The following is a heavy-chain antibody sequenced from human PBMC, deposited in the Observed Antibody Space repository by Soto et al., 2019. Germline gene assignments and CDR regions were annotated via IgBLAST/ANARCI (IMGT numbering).Heavy chain of an antibody. CDR3: ARPRIASGWAPDAFDI. J-gene: IGHJ3*02. Sequence: PGESLKISCKGSGYSFTSYWIGWVRQMPGKGLEWMGIIYPGDSDTRYSPSFQGQVAISADKSISTAYLQWSSLKASDTAMFYCARPRIASGWAPDAFDIWGQGTMVTVSS. V-gene: IGHV5-51*01. CDR2: IYPGDSDT. D-gene: IGHD6-19*01. CDR1: GYSFTSYW.